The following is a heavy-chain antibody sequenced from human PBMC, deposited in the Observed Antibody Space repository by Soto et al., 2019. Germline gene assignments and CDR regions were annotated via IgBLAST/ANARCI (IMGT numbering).Heavy chain of an antibody. CDR1: GFTFSRYW. CDR3: AIDENVQLPSAGIDF. V-gene: IGHV3-7*05. CDR2: INQDGSEN. D-gene: IGHD2-2*01. Sequence: GGSLRLSCAASGFTFSRYWMSWVRQAPGKGLEWVANINQDGSENYNVDSVKGRFTISRDNAKNSLYLQMNSLRAEDTAVYYCAIDENVQLPSAGIDFSGQGTLVTVSS. J-gene: IGHJ4*02.